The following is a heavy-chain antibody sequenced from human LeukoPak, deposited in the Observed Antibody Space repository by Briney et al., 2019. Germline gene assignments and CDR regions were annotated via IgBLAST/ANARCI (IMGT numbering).Heavy chain of an antibody. CDR2: IKQDRGEK. CDR1: GFTFSNYW. D-gene: IGHD2/OR15-2a*01. J-gene: IGHJ3*02. Sequence: GGSLRLSCEASGFTFSNYWMTWVRQAPGRGLEGVAYIKQDRGEKLYVDSVKGRFTVSRDNTRNSLYLELNSLRDEDTAVYYCARGYGLSCASTTCAGAFDIWGQGTMVTVSS. V-gene: IGHV3-7*01. CDR3: ARGYGLSCASTTCAGAFDI.